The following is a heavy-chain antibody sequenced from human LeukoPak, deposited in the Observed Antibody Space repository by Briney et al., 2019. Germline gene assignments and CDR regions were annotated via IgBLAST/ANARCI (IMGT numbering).Heavy chain of an antibody. Sequence: SETLSLTCTVAGGSISSYYWSWNRQPQGNLLEWIGYISYSGSTNYNPSLKSRVTISVDTSKSQFSLKLSSVTAADTAVYYCARAREGQLDFDYWGQGTLVTVSS. CDR1: GGSISSYY. D-gene: IGHD6-13*01. J-gene: IGHJ4*02. CDR3: ARAREGQLDFDY. CDR2: ISYSGST. V-gene: IGHV4-59*01.